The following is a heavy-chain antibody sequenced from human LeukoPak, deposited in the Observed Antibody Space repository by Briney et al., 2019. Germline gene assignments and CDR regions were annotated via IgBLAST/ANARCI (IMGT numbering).Heavy chain of an antibody. CDR1: GDSVSSNSAA. CDR2: TYYRSKWYN. Sequence: SQTLSLTCAISGDSVSSNSAAWNWIRQSPSRGLEWLGRTYYRSKWYNDYAVSVKSRITINPDTSKNQFSLQPNSVTPEDTAVYYCARTRSIAARSAVSYYYGMDVWGQGTTVTVSS. CDR3: ARTRSIAARSAVSYYYGMDV. J-gene: IGHJ6*02. V-gene: IGHV6-1*01. D-gene: IGHD6-6*01.